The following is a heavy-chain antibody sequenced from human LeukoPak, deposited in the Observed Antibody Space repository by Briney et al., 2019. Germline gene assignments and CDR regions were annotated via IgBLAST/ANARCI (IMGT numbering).Heavy chain of an antibody. V-gene: IGHV3-21*05. CDR3: ARGLSTDEFDY. CDR2: ISSSSSYI. J-gene: IGHJ4*02. CDR1: GFTFSSYE. D-gene: IGHD2-8*02. Sequence: GGSLRLSCAASGFTFSSYEMNWVRQAPGKGLEWVSYISSSSSYIYYADSVKGRFTISRDNAKNSLYLQMNSLRAEDTAVCYCARGLSTDEFDYWGQGTLVTVSS.